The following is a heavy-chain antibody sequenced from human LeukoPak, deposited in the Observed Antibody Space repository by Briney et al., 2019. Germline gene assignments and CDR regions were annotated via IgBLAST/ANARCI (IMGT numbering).Heavy chain of an antibody. CDR3: AKGDGDYWYFDL. V-gene: IGHV3-23*01. J-gene: IGHJ2*01. Sequence: PGGSLRLSCAASRFSLSSYAMRWVRQAPGKGLEWVSGISGSGGSIHYADSVKGRFTISRDNSKNTLYLQMNSLRAEDTAAYYCAKGDGDYWYFDLWGRGTLVTVSS. D-gene: IGHD4-17*01. CDR2: ISGSGGSI. CDR1: RFSLSSYA.